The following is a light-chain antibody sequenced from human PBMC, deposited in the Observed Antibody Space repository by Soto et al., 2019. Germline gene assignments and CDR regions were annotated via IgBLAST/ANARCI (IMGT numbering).Light chain of an antibody. Sequence: DMQMTQSPSTLSACVGDRVTMTCRASQSISSWLAWYQQKPGKAPKLLIYDASSLESGVPSRFSGSGAGTDFTLTISSLQPEDFATYYCLQDHDDSWTFGQGTKVDIK. CDR2: DAS. V-gene: IGKV1-5*01. J-gene: IGKJ1*01. CDR3: LQDHDDSWT. CDR1: QSISSW.